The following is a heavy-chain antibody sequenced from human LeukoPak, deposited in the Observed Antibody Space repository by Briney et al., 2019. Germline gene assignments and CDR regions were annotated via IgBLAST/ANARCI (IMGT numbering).Heavy chain of an antibody. CDR2: ISAYNGNT. Sequence: ASVKVSCKASGYTFTSYGISWVRQAPGQGLEWMGWISAYNGNTNYAQKLQGRVTMTTDTSTSTAYMELRSLRSDDTAVYYCARDKSPSITIFGVVSPYGMDVWGQGTTVTVSS. D-gene: IGHD3-3*01. CDR3: ARDKSPSITIFGVVSPYGMDV. V-gene: IGHV1-18*01. CDR1: GYTFTSYG. J-gene: IGHJ6*02.